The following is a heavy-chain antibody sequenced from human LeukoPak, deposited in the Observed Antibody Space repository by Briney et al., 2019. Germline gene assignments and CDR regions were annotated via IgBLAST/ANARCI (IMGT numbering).Heavy chain of an antibody. CDR2: IIPILGIA. V-gene: IGHV1-69*04. J-gene: IGHJ4*02. Sequence: GASVKVSCKASGGTFSSYAISWVRQAPGQGLEWMGGIIPILGIANYAQKFQGRVTITADKSTSTAYMELSSLRSEDTAVYYCARERQQWLVADGPDYWGQGTLVTVSS. D-gene: IGHD6-19*01. CDR1: GGTFSSYA. CDR3: ARERQQWLVADGPDY.